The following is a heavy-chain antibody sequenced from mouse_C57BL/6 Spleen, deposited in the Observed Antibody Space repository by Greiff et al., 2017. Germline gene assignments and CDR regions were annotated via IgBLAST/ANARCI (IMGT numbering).Heavy chain of an antibody. Sequence: QVQLQQPGAELVRPGTSVKLSCKASGYTFTSYWMHWVKQRPGQGLECIGVIDPSDSYTNYNQKFKGKATLTVDTSSSTAYMQLSSLTSEDSAVYYCAPDGYYEGGAMDYWGQGTSVTVSS. CDR1: GYTFTSYW. D-gene: IGHD2-3*01. J-gene: IGHJ4*01. V-gene: IGHV1-59*01. CDR3: APDGYYEGGAMDY. CDR2: IDPSDSYT.